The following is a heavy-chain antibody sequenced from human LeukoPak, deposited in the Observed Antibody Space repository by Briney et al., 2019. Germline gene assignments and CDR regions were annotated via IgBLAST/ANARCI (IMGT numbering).Heavy chain of an antibody. CDR2: IYTSGST. CDR1: GGSISSGSYY. V-gene: IGHV4-61*02. Sequence: SETLSLTCTVSGGSISSGSYYWSWIRQPAGKGLEWIGRIYTSGSTNYNPSLKSRVTISVDTSKNQFSLKLSSVTAADTAMYYCARGVAIFGVVPYADYWGQGTLVTVSS. D-gene: IGHD3-3*01. CDR3: ARGVAIFGVVPYADY. J-gene: IGHJ4*02.